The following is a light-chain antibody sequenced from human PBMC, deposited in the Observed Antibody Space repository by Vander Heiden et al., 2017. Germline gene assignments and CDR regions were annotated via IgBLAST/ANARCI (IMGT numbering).Light chain of an antibody. Sequence: DIVMTQSPASLAVSLGERATINCKSSQSVLYSSNNKNYLAWYQQKPGQPPKLLIYGASTRESGVPDRFSGSGSGTDFTLTISSLQAEDVAVYYCQQYYSTLWTFGQGTKVEIK. CDR1: QSVLYSSNNKNY. V-gene: IGKV4-1*01. J-gene: IGKJ1*01. CDR2: GAS. CDR3: QQYYSTLWT.